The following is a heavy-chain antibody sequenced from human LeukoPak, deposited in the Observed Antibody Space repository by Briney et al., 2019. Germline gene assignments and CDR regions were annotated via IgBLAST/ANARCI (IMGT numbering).Heavy chain of an antibody. D-gene: IGHD6-19*01. Sequence: GGSLRLSCAASGFTFSSYWMHWVRQAPGKGLVWVSRINSDGSSTSYADSVKGRFTISRDNAKNTLHLQMNSLRAEDTAVYYCAKDSRWLDTGGYWGQGTLVTVSS. CDR2: INSDGSST. V-gene: IGHV3-74*01. CDR1: GFTFSSYW. J-gene: IGHJ4*02. CDR3: AKDSRWLDTGGY.